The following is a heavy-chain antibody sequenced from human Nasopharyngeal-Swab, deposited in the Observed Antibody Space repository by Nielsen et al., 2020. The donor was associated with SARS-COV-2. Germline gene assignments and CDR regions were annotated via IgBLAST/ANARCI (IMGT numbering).Heavy chain of an antibody. Sequence: WIRQRPGQGLEWIGSIYYSGSTYYNPSLKSRVTISVDTSKNQFSLKLSSVTAADTAVYYYARRVARAPRHEGDYYYGMDVWGQGTTVTGSS. CDR3: ARRVARAPRHEGDYYYGMDV. V-gene: IGHV4-39*01. J-gene: IGHJ6*02. D-gene: IGHD3-16*01. CDR2: IYYSGST.